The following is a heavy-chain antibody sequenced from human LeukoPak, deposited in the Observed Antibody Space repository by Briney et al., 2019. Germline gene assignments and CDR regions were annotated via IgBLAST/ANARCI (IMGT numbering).Heavy chain of an antibody. D-gene: IGHD6-19*01. CDR1: GYTFTGYY. Sequence: ALVKVSCKASGYTFTGYYMHWVRQAPGQGLEWMGWINPNSGDTNYAQKFQGRVTMTRDTSISTAYMELSRLRSDDTAVYYCARDKSGSSGWYSYFDYWGQGTLVTVSS. J-gene: IGHJ4*02. CDR3: ARDKSGSSGWYSYFDY. V-gene: IGHV1-2*02. CDR2: INPNSGDT.